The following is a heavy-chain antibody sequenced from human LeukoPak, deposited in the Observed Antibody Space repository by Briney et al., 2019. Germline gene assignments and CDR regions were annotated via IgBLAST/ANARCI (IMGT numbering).Heavy chain of an antibody. D-gene: IGHD2-2*01. CDR1: GGSISSYY. V-gene: IGHV4-59*01. Sequence: SETLSLTCTVSGGSISSYYWSWIRQPPGKGLEWIWNVYYSGSTTYNPSLKSRVTISVDTSKNQFSLKVNSVTAADTAVYYCARGAIVPAAIDYWGQGTLVTVSS. CDR3: ARGAIVPAAIDY. CDR2: VYYSGST. J-gene: IGHJ4*02.